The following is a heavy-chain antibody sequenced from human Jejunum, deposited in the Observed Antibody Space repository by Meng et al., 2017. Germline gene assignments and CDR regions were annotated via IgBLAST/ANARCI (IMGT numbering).Heavy chain of an antibody. CDR1: GFTFSAFW. V-gene: IGHV3-74*01. J-gene: IGHJ5*02. CDR3: AREDPHTGWFDP. CDR2: VNSDGSFP. D-gene: IGHD3-10*01. Sequence: QRVESGGGLVKPGGSLRLSCAASGFTFSAFWMHWVRQVPGKGLLWVARVNSDGSFPAYADSVKGRFTISRDNAENTVYLQMNTLRAEDTGVYFCAREDPHTGWFDPWGRGTLVTVSS.